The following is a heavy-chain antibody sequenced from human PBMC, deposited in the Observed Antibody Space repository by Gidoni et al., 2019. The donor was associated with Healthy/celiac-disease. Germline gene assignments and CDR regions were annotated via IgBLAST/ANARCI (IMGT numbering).Heavy chain of an antibody. CDR2: IYYSGST. CDR1: GGSISSYY. Sequence: QVQLQESGPGLVKPSETLSLTCTVSGGSISSYYWSWLRQPPGKGLEWYGYIYYSGSTNYHPSLKSRVPITVDTSKNLFSLKLSSVPAADTAVYCWGRRRILGGGWYFGLWGRGTLVTVSS. CDR3: GRRRILGGGWYFGL. D-gene: IGHD1-26*01. J-gene: IGHJ2*01. V-gene: IGHV4-59*08.